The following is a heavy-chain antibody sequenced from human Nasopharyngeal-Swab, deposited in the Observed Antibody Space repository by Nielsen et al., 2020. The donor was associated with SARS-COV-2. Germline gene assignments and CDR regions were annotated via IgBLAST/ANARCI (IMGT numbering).Heavy chain of an antibody. CDR3: ARDGKTGALVY. Sequence: SVQVSCKASGETFSTYTISWVRQAPGQGLEWMAGIIPIFGAAKSTQKFQGRVTLTADESTSTAYMELSNLRSEDTALYYCARDGKTGALVYWGQGTLVTVSS. CDR1: GETFSTYT. D-gene: IGHD7-27*01. V-gene: IGHV1-69*13. J-gene: IGHJ4*02. CDR2: IIPIFGAA.